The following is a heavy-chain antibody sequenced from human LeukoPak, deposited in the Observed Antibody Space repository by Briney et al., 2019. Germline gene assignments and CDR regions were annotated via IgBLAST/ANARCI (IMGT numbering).Heavy chain of an antibody. D-gene: IGHD6-19*01. CDR1: GYTFSSYS. CDR2: ISSSSSYV. CDR3: ARGITVAGTYWFDP. V-gene: IGHV3-21*01. Sequence: PGGSLRLSCVASGYTFSSYSMSWVRQAPGKGLEWVSSISSSSSYVYYADSLKGRFTISRDTATDSLYLEMNSLRAEDTAVYYCARGITVAGTYWFDPWGQVTLVTVSS. J-gene: IGHJ5*02.